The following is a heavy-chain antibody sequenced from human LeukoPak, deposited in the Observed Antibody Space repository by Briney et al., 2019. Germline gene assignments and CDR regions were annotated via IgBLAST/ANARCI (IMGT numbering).Heavy chain of an antibody. CDR1: GFTFSSYS. V-gene: IGHV3-21*01. CDR2: ISSSSSYI. Sequence: PGGSLRLSCAASGFTFSSYSMNWVRQAPGKGLEWVSSISSSSSYIYYADSVKGRFTISRDNAKNSLYLQMNSLRAEDTAVYYCAREEPLKLGLDYWGQGTLVTVSS. D-gene: IGHD7-27*01. CDR3: AREEPLKLGLDY. J-gene: IGHJ4*02.